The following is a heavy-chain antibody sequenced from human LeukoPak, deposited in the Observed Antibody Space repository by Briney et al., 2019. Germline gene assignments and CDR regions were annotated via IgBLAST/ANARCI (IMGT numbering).Heavy chain of an antibody. J-gene: IGHJ5*02. Sequence: ASVKVSCKASGYTLTGYYMHWVRQAPGQGLEWMGWINPNSGGTNNAQKFQGRVTMTRDTSISTAYMELSRLRSDDTAVYYCARERPPRTTAYCGGDCGLRAGYNWFDPWGQGTLVTVSS. CDR1: GYTLTGYY. CDR3: ARERPPRTTAYCGGDCGLRAGYNWFDP. V-gene: IGHV1-2*02. CDR2: INPNSGGT. D-gene: IGHD2-21*01.